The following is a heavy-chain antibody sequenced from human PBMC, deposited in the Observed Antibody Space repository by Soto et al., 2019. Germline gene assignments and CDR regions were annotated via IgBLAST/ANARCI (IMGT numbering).Heavy chain of an antibody. D-gene: IGHD3-10*01. CDR2: IYHSGST. CDR3: ARVIGSYYIFSRGVNWFDP. CDR1: GGSISSSNW. J-gene: IGHJ5*02. Sequence: QVQLQESGPGLVKPSGTLSLTCAVSGGSISSSNWWSWVRQPPGKGLEWNGEIYHSGSTNYKPSPKSRVTISVDKSKNQFSLKLSSVPDADTAVYYCARVIGSYYIFSRGVNWFDPWGQGTLVTVSS. V-gene: IGHV4-4*02.